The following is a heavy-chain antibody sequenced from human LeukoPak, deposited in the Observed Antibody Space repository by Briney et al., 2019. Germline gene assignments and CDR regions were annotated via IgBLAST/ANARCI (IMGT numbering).Heavy chain of an antibody. J-gene: IGHJ4*02. Sequence: GGSLRLSRAASEFTFSTYGMHWVRQAPGKGLEWVAVISYDGSYKFYADSVKGRFTISRDNSKSTPYLQMNSLRAEDTAVYYCAKDRYSGLNTIDYWGQGTLVTVSS. CDR1: EFTFSTYG. CDR3: AKDRYSGLNTIDY. D-gene: IGHD6-13*01. V-gene: IGHV3-30*18. CDR2: ISYDGSYK.